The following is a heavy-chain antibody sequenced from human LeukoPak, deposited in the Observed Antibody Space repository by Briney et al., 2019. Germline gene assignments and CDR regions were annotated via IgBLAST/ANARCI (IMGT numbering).Heavy chain of an antibody. CDR3: ARYYYVSGSYLSWFDP. J-gene: IGHJ5*02. CDR1: GGSLSSYY. V-gene: IGHV4-59*01. Sequence: PSETLSLTCTVSGGSLSSYYWSWIRQPPGKGLEWIGYIYYSGSTNYNPSLKSRVTISVDPSKTQSSLKMSSVTAADTAVYYCARYYYVSGSYLSWFDPWGQGTLVTVSS. D-gene: IGHD3-10*01. CDR2: IYYSGST.